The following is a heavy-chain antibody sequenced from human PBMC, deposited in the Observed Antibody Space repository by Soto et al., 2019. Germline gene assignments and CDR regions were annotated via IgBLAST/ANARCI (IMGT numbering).Heavy chain of an antibody. D-gene: IGHD6-19*01. V-gene: IGHV1-18*01. CDR2: ISVYSGNT. CDR1: GYTLTRNG. Sequence: ASVKVSCKAFGYTLTRNGISWVRQAPGQGLEWMGWISVYSGNTNYAQKFQGRVTMTTDTSTSTAYMELRSLRSNDTAVYYCARDGIAVADDTYYGMDVWGQGTTVTSP. CDR3: ARDGIAVADDTYYGMDV. J-gene: IGHJ6*02.